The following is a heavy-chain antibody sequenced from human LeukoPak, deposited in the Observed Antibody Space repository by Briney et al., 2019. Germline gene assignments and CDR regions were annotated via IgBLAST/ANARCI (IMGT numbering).Heavy chain of an antibody. D-gene: IGHD3-10*01. CDR1: GGSISSSSYY. J-gene: IGHJ5*02. V-gene: IGHV4-39*07. CDR3: ARADYGSGTLIVDP. Sequence: SETLSLTCTVSGGSISSSSYYWGWLRQPPGKGLEWIGSIYYSGSTYYNPSLKSRVTISVDTSKNQFSLKLTSVTAADTAVYYCARADYGSGTLIVDPWGQGTLVTVSS. CDR2: IYYSGST.